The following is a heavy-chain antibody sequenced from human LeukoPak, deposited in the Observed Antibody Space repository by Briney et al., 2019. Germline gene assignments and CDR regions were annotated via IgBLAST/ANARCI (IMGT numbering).Heavy chain of an antibody. CDR3: GRAFPPLRTASAGDL. D-gene: IGHD3-16*01. CDR2: ISGRSSHV. V-gene: IGHV3-21*01. CDR1: GFSFSDYD. Sequence: GGSLRLSCSASGFSFSDYDMNWFRQAPGKGLEWISSISGRSSHVYYGDSVKGRFSISRDNVMNSVFLQMNSLGVDDTAVYYCGRAFPPLRTASAGDLWGQGTLVTVSS. J-gene: IGHJ4*02.